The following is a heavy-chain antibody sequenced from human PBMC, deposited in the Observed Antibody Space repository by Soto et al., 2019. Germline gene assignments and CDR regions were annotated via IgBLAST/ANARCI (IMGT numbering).Heavy chain of an antibody. D-gene: IGHD3-10*01. CDR3: ARDLRGTMVRGVMVLNGMHV. CDR1: GYTFTGYY. CDR2: INPNSGGT. V-gene: IGHV1-2*04. J-gene: IGHJ6*02. Sequence: ASVKVSCKASGYTFTGYYMHWVRQAPGQGLEWMGWINPNSGGTNYAQKFQGWVTMTRDTSISTAYMELSRLRSDDTAVYYCARDLRGTMVRGVMVLNGMHVWGQGTTVTVSS.